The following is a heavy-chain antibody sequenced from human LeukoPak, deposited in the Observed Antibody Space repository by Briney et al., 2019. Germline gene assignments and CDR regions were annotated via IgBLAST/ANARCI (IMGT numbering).Heavy chain of an antibody. V-gene: IGHV3-23*01. Sequence: GGSLRHSPAASGFSFSTYVMSWVRQAPAGRPEWVSSLRGGGETFYADSVKGRFTLSRDDSRNTVYLQLNNLRVEDTAIYYCAKANWVSNADAVWWGQGTQVTVSS. J-gene: IGHJ4*02. D-gene: IGHD1-1*01. CDR1: GFSFSTYV. CDR3: AKANWVSNADAVW. CDR2: LRGGGET.